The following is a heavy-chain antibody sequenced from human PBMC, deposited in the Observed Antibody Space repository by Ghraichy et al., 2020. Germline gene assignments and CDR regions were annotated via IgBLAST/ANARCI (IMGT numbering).Heavy chain of an antibody. CDR1: GFTFSSNY. CDR3: ARPIVTDYSDSNGEHSWPGHFDH. V-gene: IGHV3-53*01. D-gene: IGHD3-22*01. CDR2: IYSGGRT. Sequence: GESLNISCAASGFTFSSNYMSWVRQAPGKGLEWVSEIYSGGRTNYSDAFKCRFTISRDSSEKTLFVQMNSMIADDTAVYYCARPIVTDYSDSNGEHSWPGHFDHWGRGTLVSASS. J-gene: IGHJ2*01.